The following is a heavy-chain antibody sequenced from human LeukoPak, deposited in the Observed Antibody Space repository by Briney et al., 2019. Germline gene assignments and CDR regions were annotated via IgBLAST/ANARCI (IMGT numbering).Heavy chain of an antibody. J-gene: IGHJ6*03. Sequence: SETLSLTCAVYGGSLSGYYWSWIRQPPGKGLEWIGEINHSGSTNYNPSLKSRVTISVDTSKNQFSLKLSSVTAADTAVYYCARRCSSTSCYVPYYYYMDVWGKGTTVTVSS. CDR1: GGSLSGYY. CDR2: INHSGST. CDR3: ARRCSSTSCYVPYYYYMDV. D-gene: IGHD2-2*01. V-gene: IGHV4-34*01.